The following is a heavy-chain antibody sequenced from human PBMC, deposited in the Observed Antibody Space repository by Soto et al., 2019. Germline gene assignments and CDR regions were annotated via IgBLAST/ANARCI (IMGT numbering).Heavy chain of an antibody. Sequence: QVQLVESGGGLVKPGGSLRLSCAASGFTFSDYYMSWIRQAPGKGLEWVSYISSSGSTIYYADSVKGRFTISRDNAKNSLYLQMNSLRAEDTAVYYCARSPPSHDDDIWGSYRSYAFDIWGQGTMVTVSS. CDR3: ARSPPSHDDDIWGSYRSYAFDI. CDR2: ISSSGSTI. CDR1: GFTFSDYY. J-gene: IGHJ3*02. V-gene: IGHV3-11*01. D-gene: IGHD3-16*02.